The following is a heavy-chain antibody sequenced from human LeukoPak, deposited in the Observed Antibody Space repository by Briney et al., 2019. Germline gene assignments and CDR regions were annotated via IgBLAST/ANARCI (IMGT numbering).Heavy chain of an antibody. D-gene: IGHD6-19*01. V-gene: IGHV1-18*01. CDR2: ISAYNGNT. Sequence: ASVKVSCKASGYTFTSYGISWVRQAPGQGLEWMGWISAYNGNTNYAQKLQGKVTMTTDTSTSTAYMELRSLRSDDTAVYYCARGPIAVAGPGDLDYWDQGTLVTVSS. J-gene: IGHJ4*02. CDR3: ARGPIAVAGPGDLDY. CDR1: GYTFTSYG.